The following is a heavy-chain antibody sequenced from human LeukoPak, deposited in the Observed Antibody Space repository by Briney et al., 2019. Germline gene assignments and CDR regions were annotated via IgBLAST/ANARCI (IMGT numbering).Heavy chain of an antibody. D-gene: IGHD3-22*01. CDR1: GFTFSSYA. CDR2: ISGSGGST. J-gene: IGHJ6*02. V-gene: IGHV3-23*01. CDR3: ATPYDSSGYWSYYYYGMDV. Sequence: AGSLTLSCAASGFTFSSYAMSWVRQAPGKGLEWVSAISGSGGSTYYADSVKGRFTISRDNSKNTLYLQMNSLRAEDTAVYYCATPYDSSGYWSYYYYGMDVWGQGTTVTVSS.